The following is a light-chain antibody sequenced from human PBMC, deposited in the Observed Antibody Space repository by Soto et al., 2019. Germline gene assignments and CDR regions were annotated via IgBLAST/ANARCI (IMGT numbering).Light chain of an antibody. CDR2: AAS. V-gene: IGKV1-9*01. J-gene: IGKJ4*01. CDR1: QGISSY. CDR3: QQFNSYPT. Sequence: DIQLTQSPSFLSASVGDGVTITCRASQGISSYLAWYQQRPGKAPKLLIYAASTLQSGVPSRFSGSGSGTEFTLTISSLQPEDFATYYWQQFNSYPTFGGGTKVEIK.